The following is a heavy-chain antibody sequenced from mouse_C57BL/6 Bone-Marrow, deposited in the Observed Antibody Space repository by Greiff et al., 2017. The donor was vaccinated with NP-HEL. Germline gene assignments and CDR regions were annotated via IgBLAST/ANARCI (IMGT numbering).Heavy chain of an antibody. CDR3: AKGLRRWYFDV. CDR1: GYTFTSYW. D-gene: IGHD2-4*01. CDR2: IDPSDSYT. V-gene: IGHV1-59*01. Sequence: QVHVKQPGAELVRPGTSVKLSCKASGYTFTSYWMHWVKQRPGQGLEWIGVIDPSDSYTNYNQKFKGKATLTVDTSSSTAYMQLSSLTSEDSAVYYCAKGLRRWYFDVWGTGTTVTVSS. J-gene: IGHJ1*03.